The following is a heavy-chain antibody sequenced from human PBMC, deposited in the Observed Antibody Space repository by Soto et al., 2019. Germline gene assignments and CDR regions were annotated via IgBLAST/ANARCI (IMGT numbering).Heavy chain of an antibody. CDR2: INHSGST. Sequence: SETLSLTCTVSGGSISSGDYYWSWIRQPPGKGLEWIGEINHSGSTNYNPSLNSRVTISVDTSKNQFSLKLNSVTAADTAVYYCARGRIIGPWGRGALVTVSS. J-gene: IGHJ5*02. CDR1: GGSISSGDYY. CDR3: ARGRIIGP. V-gene: IGHV4-61*08. D-gene: IGHD2-15*01.